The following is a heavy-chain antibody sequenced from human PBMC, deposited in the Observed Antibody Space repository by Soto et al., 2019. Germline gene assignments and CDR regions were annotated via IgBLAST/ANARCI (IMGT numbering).Heavy chain of an antibody. Sequence: EVQLVESGGGLVKPGGSLRLSCAASGFTFSNAWMNWVRQAPGKGLEWVGRIKSKTDGGTTDYAAPVKGRFTISRDDSKNTLYLQMNSLKTEDTAVYYCTTDPHSSNYVASYYYYYGMDVWGQGTTVTVSS. J-gene: IGHJ6*02. CDR3: TTDPHSSNYVASYYYYYGMDV. V-gene: IGHV3-15*07. CDR1: GFTFSNAW. CDR2: IKSKTDGGTT. D-gene: IGHD4-4*01.